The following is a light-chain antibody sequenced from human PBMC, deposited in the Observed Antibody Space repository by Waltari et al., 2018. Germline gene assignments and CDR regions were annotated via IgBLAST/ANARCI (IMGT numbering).Light chain of an antibody. Sequence: SVLTQPASVSGSPGQSITISCPGTSSDIGDYNFVSWYQQHPGKAPKLIIYDVSNRPSGVSNRFSGSWSGNTASLTISGLQAEDEADYYCNSYTTGRTMTVIFGGGTKLTVL. CDR1: SSDIGDYNF. V-gene: IGLV2-14*03. J-gene: IGLJ2*01. CDR3: NSYTTGRTMTVI. CDR2: DVS.